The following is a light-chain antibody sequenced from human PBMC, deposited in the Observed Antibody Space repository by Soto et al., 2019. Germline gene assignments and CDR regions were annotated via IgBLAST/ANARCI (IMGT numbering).Light chain of an antibody. J-gene: IGKJ4*01. V-gene: IGKV3-15*01. CDR1: QSVTYN. CDR2: GAF. CDR3: QQYKNWPPLT. Sequence: EIVMTQSPATLSVSPGETATLSCRASQSVTYNLAWYQQKPGQGPRLLIYGAFTSATGIPARFSGSGSGTEFTLTISSLQSDDCAVYYCQQYKNWPPLTFGGGTKVEIK.